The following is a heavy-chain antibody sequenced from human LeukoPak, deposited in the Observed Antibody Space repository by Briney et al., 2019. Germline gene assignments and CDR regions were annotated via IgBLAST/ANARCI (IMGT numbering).Heavy chain of an antibody. CDR3: AKRNTMIRGGPSFDY. D-gene: IGHD3-10*01. CDR2: IFGAGKNTT. Sequence: GGSLRLSCAASGFTFSSYGMSWVRQAPGKGLEWVSIIFGAGKNTTYYADSVKGRFTVSRDNSKNTLYLQMTNLRPEDTAKYYCAKRNTMIRGGPSFDYWGQGILVAASS. V-gene: IGHV3-23*03. CDR1: GFTFSSYG. J-gene: IGHJ4*02.